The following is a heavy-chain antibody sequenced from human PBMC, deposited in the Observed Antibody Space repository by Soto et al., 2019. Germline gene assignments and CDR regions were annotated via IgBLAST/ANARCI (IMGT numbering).Heavy chain of an antibody. D-gene: IGHD2-15*01. Sequence: EVQLVESGGGLVKPGGSLRLSCAASGFTFSSYSMNWVRQAPGKGLEWVSSISSSSSYIYYADSVKGRVTISRDNSNNSLYLQMNRGRAEDAAWYYCARPPGYCSGGSCCTNDYWGQGTLVTVSS. J-gene: IGHJ4*02. CDR2: ISSSSSYI. V-gene: IGHV3-21*01. CDR3: ARPPGYCSGGSCCTNDY. CDR1: GFTFSSYS.